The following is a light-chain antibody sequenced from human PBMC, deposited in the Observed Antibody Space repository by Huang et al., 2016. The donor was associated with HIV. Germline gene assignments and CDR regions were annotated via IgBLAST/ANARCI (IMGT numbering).Light chain of an antibody. CDR1: QDIRSN. Sequence: DIQMTQSPSSLSAAVGDRVTITCRASQDIRSNLAWFQQTPGKAPKSLIYDASTLQSGVPSKFSGKGYGTDFTLTISSLQPEDIATYYCQQSNTFPLTFGGGTKVEI. V-gene: IGKV1-16*02. CDR3: QQSNTFPLT. J-gene: IGKJ4*01. CDR2: DAS.